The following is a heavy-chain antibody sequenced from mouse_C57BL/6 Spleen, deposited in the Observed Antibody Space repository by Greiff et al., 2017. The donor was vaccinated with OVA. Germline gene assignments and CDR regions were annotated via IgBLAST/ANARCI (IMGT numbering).Heavy chain of an antibody. J-gene: IGHJ1*03. V-gene: IGHV1-69*01. Sequence: QVQLQQPGAELVMPGASVKLSCKASGYTFTSYWMHWVKQRPGQGLEWIGEIAPSDGYTNYNQKFKGKSTLTVDKSSSTAYMQLSSLTSEDSAVYYCARDRDKYFDVWGTGTTVTVSS. CDR2: IAPSDGYT. CDR1: GYTFTSYW. CDR3: ARDRDKYFDV.